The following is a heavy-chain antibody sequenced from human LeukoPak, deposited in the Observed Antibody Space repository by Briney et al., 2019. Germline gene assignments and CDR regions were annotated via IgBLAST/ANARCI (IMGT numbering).Heavy chain of an antibody. V-gene: IGHV3-11*06. CDR1: GFTFSDYY. CDR3: ARDANSLRYSSGAIDY. D-gene: IGHD5-18*01. CDR2: ISSSSSYT. J-gene: IGHJ4*02. Sequence: GGSLRLSCAASGFTFSDYYMSWIRQAPGKGLEWVSYISSSSSYTNYADSVKGRFTISRDNAKNSLYLQMNSLRAEDTAVYYCARDANSLRYSSGAIDYWGQGTLVTVSS.